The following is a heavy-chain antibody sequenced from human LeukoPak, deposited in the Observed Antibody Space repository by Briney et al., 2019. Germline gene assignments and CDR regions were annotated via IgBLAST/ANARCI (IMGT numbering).Heavy chain of an antibody. CDR2: IHSGSST. Sequence: GGSLRLSCAASGFNVSSNYMSWVRQAPGQGLEWVSVIHSGSSTYYADSVKGRFTISRDKSKNTLYLQMNRVRAEDTAVYYCARVFEGVEDSWGQGTLVTVSS. CDR3: ARVFEGVEDS. J-gene: IGHJ4*02. CDR1: GFNVSSNY. D-gene: IGHD3-10*01. V-gene: IGHV3-53*01.